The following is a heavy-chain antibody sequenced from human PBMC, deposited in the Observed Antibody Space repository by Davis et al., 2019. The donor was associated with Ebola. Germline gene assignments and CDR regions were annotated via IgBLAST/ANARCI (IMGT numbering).Heavy chain of an antibody. CDR3: ARDFPPSGWAADFDY. CDR2: VSESGDST. J-gene: IGHJ4*02. V-gene: IGHV3-23*01. CDR1: GFSFRDNV. D-gene: IGHD6-19*01. Sequence: PGGSLRLSCRASGFSFRDNVMTWVRQAPGKGLEWVSGVSESGDSTYYAGSVKGRFTISRDNSKNTLYLQMNSLRAEDTAVYYCARDFPPSGWAADFDYWGQGTLVTVSS.